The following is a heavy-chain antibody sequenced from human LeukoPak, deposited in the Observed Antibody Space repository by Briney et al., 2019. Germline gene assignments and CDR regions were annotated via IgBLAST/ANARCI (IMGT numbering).Heavy chain of an antibody. CDR1: GFTFDDYG. V-gene: IGHV3-20*04. CDR2: INRNGGST. CDR3: ARDYTGGSLYYMDV. J-gene: IGHJ6*03. Sequence: GGSLRLSCAASGFTFDDYGMSWVRHAPGKGLEWVSGINRNGGSTGYADSVKGRFTISRDNAKNSLYLQMNSLRAEDTALYYCARDYTGGSLYYMDVWGKGTTVTVSS. D-gene: IGHD3-16*01.